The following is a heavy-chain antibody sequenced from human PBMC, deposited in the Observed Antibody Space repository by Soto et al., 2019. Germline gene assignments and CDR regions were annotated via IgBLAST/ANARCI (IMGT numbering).Heavy chain of an antibody. Sequence: SETLSLTCTVSGGSISSGGYYWNWIRQHPGKGLEWIGYIYYSGSTYHNPSLKSRVTISVDTSKNQFSLKLSSVTAADTAVYYCAKDLTTVATGYFDDWGQGTLVTVSS. CDR1: GGSISSGGYY. CDR2: IYYSGST. J-gene: IGHJ4*02. V-gene: IGHV4-31*03. D-gene: IGHD4-4*01. CDR3: AKDLTTVATGYFDD.